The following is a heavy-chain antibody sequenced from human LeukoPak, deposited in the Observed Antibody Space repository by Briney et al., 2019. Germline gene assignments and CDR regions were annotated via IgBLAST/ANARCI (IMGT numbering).Heavy chain of an antibody. J-gene: IGHJ4*02. V-gene: IGHV3-11*01. CDR2: ISSSGSTI. Sequence: GGSLRLSCAASGFTFSEYYMSWIRQAPGKGLEWVSYISSSGSTIYYADSVKGRFTISRDNAKNSLYLQMNSLRAEDTAVYYCARDLVRFSAPSYYFDYWGQGTLVTVSS. CDR3: ARDLVRFSAPSYYFDY. CDR1: GFTFSEYY. D-gene: IGHD3-10*01.